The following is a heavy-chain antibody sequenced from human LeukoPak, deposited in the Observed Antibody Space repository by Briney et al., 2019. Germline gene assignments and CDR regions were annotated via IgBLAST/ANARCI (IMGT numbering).Heavy chain of an antibody. J-gene: IGHJ4*02. CDR1: GDSVSSNSAA. CDR2: TYYRSKWYN. CDR3: ARSPEYSGYDDYFDY. D-gene: IGHD5-12*01. Sequence: SQTLSLACAISGDSVSSNSAAWNWIRQSPSRGLEWLGRTYYRSKWYNDYAVSVKSRITINPDTSKNQFSLQLNSVTPEDTAVYYCARSPEYSGYDDYFDYWGQGTLVTVSS. V-gene: IGHV6-1*01.